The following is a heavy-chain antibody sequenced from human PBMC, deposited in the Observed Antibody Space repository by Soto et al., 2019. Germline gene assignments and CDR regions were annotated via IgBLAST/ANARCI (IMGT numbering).Heavy chain of an antibody. CDR2: INKDGSEK. J-gene: IGHJ6*04. D-gene: IGHD2-21*01. Sequence: EVQVVESGGGLVQPGGSLRLSCAASGFTFTSYWMTWVRQAPGRGLEWVANINKDGSEKSYVDSVKGRFTISRDNAKSSPFLQINSPGAADTGGYYCGREIASRLWGKGTTVIVSS. CDR1: GFTFTSYW. V-gene: IGHV3-7*01. CDR3: GREIASRL.